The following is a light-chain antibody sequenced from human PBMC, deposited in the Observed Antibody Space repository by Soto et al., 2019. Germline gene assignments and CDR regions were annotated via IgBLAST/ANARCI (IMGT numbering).Light chain of an antibody. CDR3: HQYNNWPPWT. J-gene: IGKJ1*01. V-gene: IGKV3-15*01. CDR1: QSVSSN. Sequence: IAMTQSPATLSVSPGERATLSCRASQSVSSNLAWYQQKPGQAPRLLIYGASTRATGVPARFSGSGSGTEFTLTISSLQTEDFAVYYCHQYNNWPPWTFGQGTKVDIK. CDR2: GAS.